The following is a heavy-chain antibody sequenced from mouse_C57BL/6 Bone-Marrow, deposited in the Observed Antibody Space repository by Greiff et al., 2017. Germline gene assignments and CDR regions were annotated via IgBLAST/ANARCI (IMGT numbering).Heavy chain of an antibody. V-gene: IGHV1-81*01. J-gene: IGHJ3*01. CDR2: ISHRRGNT. CDR3: ARPAQATPFAY. CDR1: GYTFTSYG. D-gene: IGHD3-2*02. Sequence: QVQLQQSGAELARPGASVKLSCKAYGYTFTSYGISWVKQRTGQGLEWIGEISHRRGNTYYNEKFKGKATLTADKSSSKAYMEIRSLTSEDSAVYFCARPAQATPFAYWGQGTLVTVSA.